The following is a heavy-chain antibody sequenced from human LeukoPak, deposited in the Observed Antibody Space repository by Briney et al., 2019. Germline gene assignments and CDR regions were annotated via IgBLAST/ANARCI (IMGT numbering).Heavy chain of an antibody. CDR1: GFTFSDHY. Sequence: GGSLRLSCAASGFTFSDHYMDWVRQAPGKGLEWVSRSRNKANSYTTEYAASVKGRFTISRDDSKNSLYLQMNSLKTEDTAVYYCATSGSGAFDIWGQGTMVTVSS. V-gene: IGHV3-72*01. J-gene: IGHJ3*02. CDR3: ATSGSGAFDI. CDR2: SRNKANSYTT. D-gene: IGHD1-26*01.